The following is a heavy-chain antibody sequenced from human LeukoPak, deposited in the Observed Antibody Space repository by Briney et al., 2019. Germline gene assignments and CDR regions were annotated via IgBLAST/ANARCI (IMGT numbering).Heavy chain of an antibody. CDR3: ARVYCGGDCYSVYFQH. CDR1: GYTFTSYD. Sequence: ASVKVSCKASGYTFTSYDINWVRQATGRGLEWMGWMNPNSGNTGYAQKFQGRVTITRNTSISTAYMELSRLRSDDTAVYYCARVYCGGDCYSVYFQHWGQGTLVTVSS. CDR2: MNPNSGNT. D-gene: IGHD2-21*02. J-gene: IGHJ1*01. V-gene: IGHV1-8*03.